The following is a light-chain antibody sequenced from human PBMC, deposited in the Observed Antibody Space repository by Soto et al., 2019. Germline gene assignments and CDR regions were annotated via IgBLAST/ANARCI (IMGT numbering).Light chain of an antibody. J-gene: IGKJ1*01. CDR3: QQYNNWPPT. Sequence: VLTQSPDTLSLSPGEEATLSCRASQSVNNNYLAWYQQIPGQPPRLLIYGASSRATGIPDRFSSSEFGTEFTLTISSLQSEDFGVYYCQQYNNWPPTFGQGTKVDIK. CDR2: GAS. V-gene: IGKV3D-15*01. CDR1: QSVNNNY.